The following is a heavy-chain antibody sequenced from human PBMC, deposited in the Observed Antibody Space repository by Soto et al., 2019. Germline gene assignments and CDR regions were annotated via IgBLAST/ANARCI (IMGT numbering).Heavy chain of an antibody. D-gene: IGHD2-21*02. Sequence: QVQLVQSGAEVKKPGSSVKVSCKTSGGTFSSHALTWLRQAPGQGLEWMGGIIPMFGTTYTSQKFQGRVAISADETTSTLELSSLRSEETAVYFCARCDVCYPGGDDAFDLWGQGTTVIVSS. J-gene: IGHJ3*01. CDR3: ARCDVCYPGGDDAFDL. V-gene: IGHV1-69*01. CDR1: GGTFSSHA. CDR2: IIPMFGTT.